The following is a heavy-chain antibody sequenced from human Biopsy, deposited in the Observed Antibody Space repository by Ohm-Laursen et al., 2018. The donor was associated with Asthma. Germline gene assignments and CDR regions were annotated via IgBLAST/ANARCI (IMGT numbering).Heavy chain of an antibody. V-gene: IGHV1-69*01. Sequence: SSVKVSCKSLGGTFNTYVIGWVRQAPGQGLEWMGGINSVFGTTTYPQKSQDRVMITADDSTSTVYMELSSLRSEDTAVYYCARKAGSCISRTCYSLDFWGQGTLVTVSS. CDR3: ARKAGSCISRTCYSLDF. CDR2: INSVFGTT. D-gene: IGHD2-2*01. CDR1: GGTFNTYV. J-gene: IGHJ4*02.